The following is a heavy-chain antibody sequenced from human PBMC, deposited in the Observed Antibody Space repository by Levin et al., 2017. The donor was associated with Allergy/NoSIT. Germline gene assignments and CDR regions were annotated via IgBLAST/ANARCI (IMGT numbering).Heavy chain of an antibody. J-gene: IGHJ6*02. Sequence: GGSLRLSCAASGFIFSSYEMEWVRQAPGKGLEWVSYISGSGTNMYYADSVKGRFTISRDKAKNSVYLQMDSLRAEDTAVYYCARAVTMIVVVAPNGKDVWGQGTKVTVSS. CDR1: GFIFSSYE. CDR3: ARAVTMIVVVAPNGKDV. D-gene: IGHD3-22*01. V-gene: IGHV3-48*03. CDR2: ISGSGTNM.